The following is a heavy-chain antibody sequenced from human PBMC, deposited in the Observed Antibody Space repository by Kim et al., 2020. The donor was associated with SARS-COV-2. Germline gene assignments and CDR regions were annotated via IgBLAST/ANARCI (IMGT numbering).Heavy chain of an antibody. Sequence: PSLNSRVTISVDTSKNQFSLELDSVTAADTAVYYCARVPYYYYVGDAFDLWGQGTMVTVSS. J-gene: IGHJ3*01. D-gene: IGHD3-10*02. V-gene: IGHV4-34*01. CDR3: ARVPYYYYVGDAFDL.